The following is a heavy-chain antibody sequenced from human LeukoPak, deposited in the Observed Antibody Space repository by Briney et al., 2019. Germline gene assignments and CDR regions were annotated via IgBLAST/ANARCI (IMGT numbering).Heavy chain of an antibody. Sequence: PGGSLRLSCAASGFTFSSYAMHWVRQAPGKGLEWVAVISYDGSNKYYADSVKGRFTISRDNSKNTLYLQMNSLRAEDTAVYYCAKDRYYYDSSGYYYYFDYWGQGTLVTVSS. D-gene: IGHD3-22*01. J-gene: IGHJ4*02. CDR3: AKDRYYYDSSGYYYYFDY. CDR1: GFTFSSYA. CDR2: ISYDGSNK. V-gene: IGHV3-30-3*01.